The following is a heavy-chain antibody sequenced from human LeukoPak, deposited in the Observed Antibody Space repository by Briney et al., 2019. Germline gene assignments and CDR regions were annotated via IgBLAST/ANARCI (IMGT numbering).Heavy chain of an antibody. D-gene: IGHD2-15*01. J-gene: IGHJ3*02. CDR3: AREGGGDIVVVVAANGIGAFDI. V-gene: IGHV3-74*01. CDR2: INSDGSST. CDR1: GFTFSSYW. Sequence: QPGGSLRLSCAASGFTFSSYWMHWVRQAPGKGLVWVSRINSDGSSTSYADSVKGRFTISRDNAKNTLYLQMNSLRAEDTAVYYCAREGGGDIVVVVAANGIGAFDIWGQGTMVTVSS.